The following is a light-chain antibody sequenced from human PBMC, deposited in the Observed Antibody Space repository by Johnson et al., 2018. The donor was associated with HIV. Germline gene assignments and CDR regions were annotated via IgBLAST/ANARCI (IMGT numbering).Light chain of an antibody. Sequence: QSMLTQPPSVSAAPGQKVTISCSGSSSNIGNNYVSWYQQLPGTAPKLLIYENNQRHSGIPDRFSGSKSGTSATLGITGLQTGDEADYYCGTWDSSLNAYVFGAATKVAVL. V-gene: IGLV1-51*02. CDR2: ENN. CDR1: SSNIGNNY. J-gene: IGLJ1*01. CDR3: GTWDSSLNAYV.